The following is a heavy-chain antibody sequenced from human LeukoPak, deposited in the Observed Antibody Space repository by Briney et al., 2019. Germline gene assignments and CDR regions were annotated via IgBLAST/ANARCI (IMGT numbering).Heavy chain of an antibody. V-gene: IGHV4-59*01. J-gene: IGHJ6*02. Sequence: TSETLSLTCTVSGGSISSYYWSWIRQPPGKGLKWIGYIYYSGSTNYNPSLKSRVTISVDTSKNQFSLKLSSVTAADTAVYYCARDRLLLYSTSWYSAYYYGMDVWGQGTTVTVSS. CDR3: ARDRLLLYSTSWYSAYYYGMDV. CDR1: GGSISSYY. CDR2: IYYSGST. D-gene: IGHD6-13*01.